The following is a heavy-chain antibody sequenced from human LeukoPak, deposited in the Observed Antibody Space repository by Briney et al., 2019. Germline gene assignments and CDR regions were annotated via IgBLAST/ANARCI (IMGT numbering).Heavy chain of an antibody. J-gene: IGHJ4*02. CDR3: AKRGVVIRVILVGFHKEAYYFDS. V-gene: IGHV3-9*01. CDR2: ISWNSVSI. Sequence: GGSLRLSCAASGITFDDYAMYWVRQGPGKGLEWVAGISWNSVSIGYADSVKGRFTISRDNAKNSLYLQMNSLRAEDTAVYFCAKRGVVIRVILVGFHKEAYYFDSWGQGALVTVSS. CDR1: GITFDDYA. D-gene: IGHD3-22*01.